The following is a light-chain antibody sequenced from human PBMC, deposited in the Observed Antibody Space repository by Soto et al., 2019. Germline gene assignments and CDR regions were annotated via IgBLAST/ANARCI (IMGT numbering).Light chain of an antibody. Sequence: EILMTQSPVTLSVSPGERATLSCRAGQIFSSTLAWYQQKPGQAPRLLIYDASTRANGIPARFSGSGSGTEFTLSISSLQSEDFAVYYCQPYNNWPRTFGQGTKVDIK. J-gene: IGKJ1*01. CDR2: DAS. V-gene: IGKV3-15*01. CDR3: QPYNNWPRT. CDR1: QIFSST.